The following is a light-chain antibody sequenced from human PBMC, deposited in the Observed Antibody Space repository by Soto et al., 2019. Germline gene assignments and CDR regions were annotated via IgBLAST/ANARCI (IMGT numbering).Light chain of an antibody. J-gene: IGKJ1*01. Sequence: AIRLTQFPSSLSASVGDRVTITWRASQGISNYLAWYQQKPGKTPRLLIYGATTLQSGVPSRFSGSGSGTDFTLTISCMKSEDFATYYCQQYYSYPRTFGQGTKVDIK. CDR1: QGISNY. V-gene: IGKV1-8*01. CDR2: GAT. CDR3: QQYYSYPRT.